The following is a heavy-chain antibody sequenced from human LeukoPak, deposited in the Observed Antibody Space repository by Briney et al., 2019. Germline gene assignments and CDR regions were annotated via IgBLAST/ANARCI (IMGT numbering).Heavy chain of an antibody. CDR3: AKGLSSSTWADFDY. D-gene: IGHD6-13*01. V-gene: IGHV3-23*01. Sequence: PGGSLRLSCEGSGFTFSNSAMTWVRQAPGRGLEWVSGVSGSGDRTNYADSVKSRFTASRDNSKNTVYLEMNRLGVDDTAVYYCAKGLSSSTWADFDYWGQGILVTVSS. CDR2: VSGSGDRT. CDR1: GFTFSNSA. J-gene: IGHJ4*02.